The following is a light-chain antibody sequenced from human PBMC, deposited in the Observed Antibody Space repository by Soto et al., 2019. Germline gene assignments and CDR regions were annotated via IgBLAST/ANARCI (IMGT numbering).Light chain of an antibody. CDR2: AAS. CDR1: QSISGY. Sequence: DIQMTQYPSSLSASIGDRVTITCRASQSISGYLNWYQQKPGKAPKSLIYAASSLHSGVPTTFSGSGSGTDFTLTISILQPEDFATYSCEQGYSSPTFGPGTKLEIK. CDR3: EQGYSSPT. J-gene: IGKJ2*01. V-gene: IGKV1-39*01.